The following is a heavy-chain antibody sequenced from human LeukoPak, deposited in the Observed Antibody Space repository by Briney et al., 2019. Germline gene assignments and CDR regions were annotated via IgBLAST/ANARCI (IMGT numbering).Heavy chain of an antibody. Sequence: QSGGSLRLSCAASGFTFSSYAMSWVRQAPGKGLEWASAISGSGGSTYYADSVKGRFTISRDNSKNTLYLQMNSLRAEDTAVYYCATIPILTGYSTSNWGQGTLVTVSS. V-gene: IGHV3-23*01. D-gene: IGHD3-9*01. CDR1: GFTFSSYA. CDR3: ATIPILTGYSTSN. J-gene: IGHJ4*02. CDR2: ISGSGGST.